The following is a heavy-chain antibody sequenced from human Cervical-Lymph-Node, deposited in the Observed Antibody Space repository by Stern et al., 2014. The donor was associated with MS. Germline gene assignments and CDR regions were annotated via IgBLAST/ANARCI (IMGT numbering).Heavy chain of an antibody. V-gene: IGHV4-4*02. CDR2: IYHSGST. J-gene: IGHJ3*02. D-gene: IGHD6-6*01. CDR3: AREGYSSSYDAFDI. CDR1: GGSISSSNW. Sequence: QVQLQESGPGLVKPSGTLSLTCAVSGGSISSSNWWSWVRQPPGKGLEWIGAIYHSGSTNYNPSLKSRVTISVDKSKNQFSLKPSFGTAADTAVYYCAREGYSSSYDAFDIWGQGTIVTVFS.